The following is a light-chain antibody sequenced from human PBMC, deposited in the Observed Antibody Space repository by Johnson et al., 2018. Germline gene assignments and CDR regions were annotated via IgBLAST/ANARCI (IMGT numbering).Light chain of an antibody. CDR3: GTWDSSLRAVNV. J-gene: IGLJ1*01. V-gene: IGLV1-51*02. CDR2: ANN. CDR1: SSNIGNNY. Sequence: QSVLTQPPSVSAAPGQKVTISCSGSSSNIGNNYVSWYQQLPGTAPKLLIYANNTRPSGITDRLSGSKSVTSATLGITGLQTGDEADYYCGTWDSSLRAVNVFGTGTKVTFL.